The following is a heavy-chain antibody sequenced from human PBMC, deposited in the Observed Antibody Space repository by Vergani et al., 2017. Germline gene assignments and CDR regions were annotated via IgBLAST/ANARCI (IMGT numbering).Heavy chain of an antibody. Sequence: QLQLQESGPGLVKPSETLSLTCTVSGGSISSSSYYWGWIRQPPGKGLEWIGSIYYSGRTYYNPSLKSRVTISVDTSKNQFSLKLSSVTAADTAVYYCASLYYDFWSGYSNWGQGTLVTVSS. J-gene: IGHJ4*02. CDR1: GGSISSSSYY. D-gene: IGHD3-3*01. CDR2: IYYSGRT. CDR3: ASLYYDFWSGYSN. V-gene: IGHV4-39*07.